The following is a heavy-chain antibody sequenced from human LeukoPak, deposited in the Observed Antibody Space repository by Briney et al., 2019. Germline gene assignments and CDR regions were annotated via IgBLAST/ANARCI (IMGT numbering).Heavy chain of an antibody. Sequence: ASVKVSCKASGDTFIINDINWVRQAAGQGLEWMGWMNPNSGNTGYAQKFQGRVTMTRNISITTAYMELTDLRSEDTAMYYCARVTAAGTWTFDIWGQGTTVTVSS. CDR2: MNPNSGNT. CDR1: GDTFIIND. J-gene: IGHJ3*02. D-gene: IGHD6-13*01. V-gene: IGHV1-8*02. CDR3: ARVTAAGTWTFDI.